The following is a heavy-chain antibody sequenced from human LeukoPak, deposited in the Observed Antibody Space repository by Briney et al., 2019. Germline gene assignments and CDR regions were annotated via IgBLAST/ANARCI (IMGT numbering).Heavy chain of an antibody. V-gene: IGHV3-30*18. J-gene: IGHJ6*02. CDR2: ISYDGSNK. CDR3: AKDMRYSSSLRGPYYYYYGMDV. D-gene: IGHD6-6*01. CDR1: GFTFSSYG. Sequence: GGSLRLSCAASGFTFSSYGMHWVRQAPGKGLEWVAVISYDGSNKYYADSVKGRFTISRDNSKNTLYLQMNSLRAEDTAVYYCAKDMRYSSSLRGPYYYYYGMDVWGQGTTVTVSS.